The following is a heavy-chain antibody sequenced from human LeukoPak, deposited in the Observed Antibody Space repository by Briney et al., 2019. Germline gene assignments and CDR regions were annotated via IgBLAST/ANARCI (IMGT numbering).Heavy chain of an antibody. J-gene: IGHJ4*02. CDR2: ISTNGGGT. CDR1: GFTFSTSA. CDR3: ARYCSGVSCYSGYDY. V-gene: IGHV3-64*01. Sequence: GGSLRLSCAASGFTFSTSAMHWVRQTPGKGLEYVSAISTNGGGTYYANSVKGRFTISRDNSKNTLYLQMGSLRAEDMAVYYCARYCSGVSCYSGYDYWGQGTLVTVSS. D-gene: IGHD2-15*01.